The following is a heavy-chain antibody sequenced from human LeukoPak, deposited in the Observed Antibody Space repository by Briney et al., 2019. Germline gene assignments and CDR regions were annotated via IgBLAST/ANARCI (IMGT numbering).Heavy chain of an antibody. CDR2: INPNSGGT. J-gene: IGHJ4*02. D-gene: IGHD4-17*01. Sequence: ASVTVSCTASGYTFTVYYMHWVRQAPGQGLEWMGWINPNSGGTNYAQKFQGRVTMTRDTSISTAYMELSRLRSDDTAVYYCARLYGRYYFDYWGQGTLVTVSS. CDR1: GYTFTVYY. V-gene: IGHV1-2*02. CDR3: ARLYGRYYFDY.